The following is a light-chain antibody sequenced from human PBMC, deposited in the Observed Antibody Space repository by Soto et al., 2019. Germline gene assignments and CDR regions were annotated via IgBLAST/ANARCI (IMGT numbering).Light chain of an antibody. J-gene: IGLJ1*01. Sequence: QSALTQPPSASGSPGQSVTVSCTGTSSDIGDTHYVSWDQQHPGKAPKLMVYEVSKRPSGVPDRFSGSKSGNTASLTVSGLLAEDEGDYYCSSYAGRDTVVFGSGTKVTVL. CDR3: SSYAGRDTVV. V-gene: IGLV2-8*01. CDR1: SSDIGDTHY. CDR2: EVS.